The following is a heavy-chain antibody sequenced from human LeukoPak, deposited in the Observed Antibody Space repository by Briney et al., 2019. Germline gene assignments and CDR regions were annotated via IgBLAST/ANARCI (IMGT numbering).Heavy chain of an antibody. D-gene: IGHD3-16*01. Sequence: PGGSLRLSCAASGFTFSSYAMSWVRQAPGKGLEWVSAISGSGASTSYAESVKGRFTISRDNSKNTLYLQMNSLRAEDTAAYYCVKDLGIGGPSIRGQGTRVTVSS. CDR1: GFTFSSYA. CDR2: ISGSGAST. J-gene: IGHJ3*02. CDR3: VKDLGIGGPSI. V-gene: IGHV3-23*01.